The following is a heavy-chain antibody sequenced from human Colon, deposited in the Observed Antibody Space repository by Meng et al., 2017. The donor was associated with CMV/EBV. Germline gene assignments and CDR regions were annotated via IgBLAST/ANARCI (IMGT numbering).Heavy chain of an antibody. CDR2: INPKSGDT. V-gene: IGHV1-2*06. J-gene: IGHJ4*02. CDR3: AKDWSGGSCFDY. D-gene: IGHD2-15*01. CDR1: GETGTDDV. Sequence: CKAAGETGTDDVIHGVRQAPGQGLEWMGRINPKSGDTRYAHNCQGRATLTRDTSITTAYMELTGLTSNDTAIYYCAKDWSGGSCFDYWGQGTLVTVSS.